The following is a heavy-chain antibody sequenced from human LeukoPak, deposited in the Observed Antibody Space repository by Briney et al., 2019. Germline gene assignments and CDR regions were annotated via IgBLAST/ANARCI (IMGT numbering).Heavy chain of an antibody. J-gene: IGHJ4*02. D-gene: IGHD5-18*01. V-gene: IGHV4-30-2*01. CDR3: ASLSMDTAMVH. CDR1: GGSISSGGYS. CDR2: IYHSGST. Sequence: SETLSLTCAVSGGSISSGGYSWSWIRQPPGKGLEWIGYIYHSGSTYYNPSLKSRVTISVDRSKNQLSLKLSSVTAADTAVYYCASLSMDTAMVHWGQGTLVTVSS.